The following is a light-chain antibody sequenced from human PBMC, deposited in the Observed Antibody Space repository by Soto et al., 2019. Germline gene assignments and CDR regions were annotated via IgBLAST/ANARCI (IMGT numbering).Light chain of an antibody. V-gene: IGKV1-5*03. Sequence: DIQMTQSPSTLSASVGDRVTITCRASQSISSWLAWYQQKPGKAPKLLIYKASSLESGVPSRFSGSGSGIEFTLTISSLQPDDFATYYCQQYSTYLTFGQGTNVEI. CDR1: QSISSW. CDR3: QQYSTYLT. CDR2: KAS. J-gene: IGKJ1*01.